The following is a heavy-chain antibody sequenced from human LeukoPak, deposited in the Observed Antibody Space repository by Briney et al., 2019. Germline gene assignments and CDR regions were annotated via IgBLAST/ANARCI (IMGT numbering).Heavy chain of an antibody. V-gene: IGHV4-59*01. CDR3: AKQLGYCSDGSCYFPY. CDR1: GVSISIYY. CDR2: IYNSGST. Sequence: AETLSLTCTVSGVSISIYYWSWIRQPPGKGLEWIGYIYNSGSTIYSPSLKSRATISADTSKNQFSLQLSSVTAADTAVYYCAKQLGYCSDGSCYFPYWGQGTLVTVSS. J-gene: IGHJ4*02. D-gene: IGHD2-15*01.